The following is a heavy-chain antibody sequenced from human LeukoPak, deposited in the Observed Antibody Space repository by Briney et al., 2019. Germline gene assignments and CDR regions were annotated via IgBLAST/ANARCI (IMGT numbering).Heavy chain of an antibody. V-gene: IGHV3-48*04. CDR3: ARHAPTSSAFDY. CDR2: ICSISSAK. Sequence: GGSLRLSCAASGFTFSSYSMTWVRQAPGKGLEWGSYICSISSAKYYADSVKGRFTISRDNAKDSLYLQMNSLRSEYTAVYYCARHAPTSSAFDYWGQGTLVTVSS. J-gene: IGHJ4*02. CDR1: GFTFSSYS. D-gene: IGHD6-19*01.